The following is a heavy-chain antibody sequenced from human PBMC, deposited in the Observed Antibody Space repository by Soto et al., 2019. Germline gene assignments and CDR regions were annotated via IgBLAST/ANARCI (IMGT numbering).Heavy chain of an antibody. Sequence: SETLSLTGTVQGGSFSGYYCSWIRQPPGKGLEWLGEINQSGSTDSNPSLKSRVTISVDTSKNQFSLNRSSVTAADTAVYFCARLAVASRRFDYLGQGTLVTFCS. D-gene: IGHD2-15*01. J-gene: IGHJ4*02. V-gene: IGHV4-34*01. CDR3: ARLAVASRRFDY. CDR2: INQSGST. CDR1: GGSFSGYY.